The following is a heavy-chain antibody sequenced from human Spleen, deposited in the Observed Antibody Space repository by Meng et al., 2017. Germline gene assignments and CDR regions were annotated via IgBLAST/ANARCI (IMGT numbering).Heavy chain of an antibody. Sequence: SETLSLTCAVYGGSFSGYYWSWIRQPPGKGLEWIGEINHSGSTNYNPSLKSRVTISVDTSKNQFSLKLSSVTAADTAVYYCARGGVVITGHNRGYYFDYWGQGTLVTVSS. J-gene: IGHJ4*02. CDR1: GGSFSGYY. CDR3: ARGGVVITGHNRGYYFDY. CDR2: INHSGST. V-gene: IGHV4-34*01. D-gene: IGHD3-3*01.